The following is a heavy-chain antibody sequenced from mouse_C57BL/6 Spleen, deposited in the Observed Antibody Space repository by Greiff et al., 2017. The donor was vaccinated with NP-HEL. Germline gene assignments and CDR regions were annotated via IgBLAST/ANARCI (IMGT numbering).Heavy chain of an antibody. J-gene: IGHJ1*03. D-gene: IGHD1-1*01. V-gene: IGHV1-55*01. CDR1: GYTFTSYW. CDR2: IYPGSGST. CDR3: AREGYYYGSSLYWYFDV. Sequence: QVQLQQPGAELVKPGASVKMSWKASGYTFTSYWITWVKQRPGQGLEWIGDIYPGSGSTNYNEKFKSKATLTVDTSSSTAYMQLSSLTSEDSAVYYCAREGYYYGSSLYWYFDVWGTGTTVTVSS.